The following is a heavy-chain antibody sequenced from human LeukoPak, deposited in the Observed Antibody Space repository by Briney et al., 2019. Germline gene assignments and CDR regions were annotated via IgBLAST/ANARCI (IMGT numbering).Heavy chain of an antibody. CDR2: IKEDGREK. V-gene: IGHV3-7*01. D-gene: IGHD3-10*01. CDR1: GLTFSYYW. J-gene: IGHJ4*02. CDR3: ARLVYGSGRCLDY. Sequence: GGSLRLSCVDSGLTFSYYWMSWVRQAPGKGLEWVANIKEDGREKNYVESVKGRFTISRDNAKKSLFLDMNNLRADDTAVYYCARLVYGSGRCLDYWGQGTLVTVSS.